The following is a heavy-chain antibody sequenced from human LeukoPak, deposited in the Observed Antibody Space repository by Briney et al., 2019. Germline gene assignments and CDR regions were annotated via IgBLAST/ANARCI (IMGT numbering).Heavy chain of an antibody. Sequence: SETLSLTCTVSGGSISSFYWSWIRQPPGKGLEWIGCVYYSGTTNYNPSLKSRVTISGDTSKNQLSLKLSSVTAADTAVYFCARGRWLPNAFDIWGQGTMVTVFS. J-gene: IGHJ3*02. CDR3: ARGRWLPNAFDI. V-gene: IGHV4-59*01. CDR1: GGSISSFY. D-gene: IGHD5-24*01. CDR2: VYYSGTT.